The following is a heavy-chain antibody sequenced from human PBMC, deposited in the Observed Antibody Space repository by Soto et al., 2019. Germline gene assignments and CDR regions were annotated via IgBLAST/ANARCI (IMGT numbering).Heavy chain of an antibody. D-gene: IGHD3-9*01. CDR1: GFSLSTRGVG. J-gene: IGHJ4*02. CDR3: AHKGPEDWPLDY. CDR2: IYWDDSK. Sequence: ITLKESGPTLVRPTQTLTLTCAFSGFSLSTRGVGVGWIRQPPGKALEWLAVIYWDDSKHYSKSLRSRLTITKDTSKDQVVITMTNMDPMNKGTYYCAHKGPEDWPLDYWGQGTLVIVSS. V-gene: IGHV2-5*02.